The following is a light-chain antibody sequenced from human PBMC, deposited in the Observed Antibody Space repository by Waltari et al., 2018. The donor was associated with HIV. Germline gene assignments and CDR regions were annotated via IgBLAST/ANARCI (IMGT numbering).Light chain of an antibody. Sequence: QSALTQPASVSASPGQSITISCTGTSRDAGAYDYVSWYQYHPGKAPKLMISEVSSRPSWVSNRFSGSKSGNTASLTISGLQAEDEADYYCCSYTSSGTLVFGGGTKLTVL. CDR3: CSYTSSGTLV. V-gene: IGLV2-14*01. J-gene: IGLJ2*01. CDR1: SRDAGAYDY. CDR2: EVS.